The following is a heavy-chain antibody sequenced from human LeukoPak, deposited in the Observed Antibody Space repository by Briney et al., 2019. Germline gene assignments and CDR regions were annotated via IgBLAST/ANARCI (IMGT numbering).Heavy chain of an antibody. D-gene: IGHD1-26*01. CDR2: ISAYNGNT. J-gene: IGHJ4*02. CDR1: GYTFTSYG. Sequence: ASVKVSCKASGYTFTSYGISWVRQAPGQGLEWMGWISAYNGNTNYAQKLQGRVTMTTDTSTSTAYMELRSLRSDDTAVYYCAREISLFGGSYCFFDYWGQGTLVTVSS. V-gene: IGHV1-18*01. CDR3: AREISLFGGSYCFFDY.